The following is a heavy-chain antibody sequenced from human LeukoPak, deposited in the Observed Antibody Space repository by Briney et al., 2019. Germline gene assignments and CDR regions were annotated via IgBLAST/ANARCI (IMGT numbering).Heavy chain of an antibody. Sequence: PGGSLRLSCAASGFTFDDYAMHWVRQAPGKGLEWVSGISWNSGSIGYADSVKGRFTISRDNAKNSLYLQMNSLRAEDTALYYCAKAFRHYYGSGSQSDYFDYWGQGTLVTVSS. CDR1: GFTFDDYA. D-gene: IGHD3-10*01. CDR2: ISWNSGSI. CDR3: AKAFRHYYGSGSQSDYFDY. J-gene: IGHJ4*02. V-gene: IGHV3-9*01.